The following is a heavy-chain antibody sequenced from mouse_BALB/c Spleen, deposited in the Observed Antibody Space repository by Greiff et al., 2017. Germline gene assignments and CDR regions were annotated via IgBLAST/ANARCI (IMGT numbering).Heavy chain of an antibody. CDR3: ARERGNPYYYAMDY. V-gene: IGHV1-39*01. Sequence: VQLKESGPELEKPGASVKISCKASGYSFTGYNMNWVKQSNGKSLEWIGNIDPYYGGTSYNQKFKGKATLTVDKSSSTAYMQLKSLTSEDSAVYYCARERGNPYYYAMDYWGQGTSVTVSS. CDR1: GYSFTGYN. J-gene: IGHJ4*01. CDR2: IDPYYGGT. D-gene: IGHD2-1*01.